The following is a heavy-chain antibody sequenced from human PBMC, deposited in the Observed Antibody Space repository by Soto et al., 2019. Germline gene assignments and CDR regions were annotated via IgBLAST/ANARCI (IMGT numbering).Heavy chain of an antibody. CDR3: AKDLVDGRGGGWSGSLFDY. CDR2: ISGSGGST. V-gene: IGHV3-23*01. D-gene: IGHD1-26*01. CDR1: GFTFSSYA. J-gene: IGHJ4*02. Sequence: EVQLLESGGGLVQPVGSLRLSCAASGFTFSSYAMSWVRQAPGKGLEWVSAISGSGGSTYYADSVKGRFTISRDNSKNTLYLQMNSLRAEDTAVYYCAKDLVDGRGGGWSGSLFDYWGQGTLVTVSS.